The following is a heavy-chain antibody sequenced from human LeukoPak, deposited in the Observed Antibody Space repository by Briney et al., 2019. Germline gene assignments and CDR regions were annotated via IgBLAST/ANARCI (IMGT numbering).Heavy chain of an antibody. CDR1: GFTFSSYG. D-gene: IGHD4-17*01. CDR2: ISYDGSNK. J-gene: IGHJ4*02. CDR3: ARDVGIYGDDISFDY. Sequence: GGSLRLSCAASGFTFSSYGMHWVRQAPGKGLEWVAVISYDGSNKYYADSVKGRFTISRDNSKNTLYLQMNSLRAEDTAVYYCARDVGIYGDDISFDYWGQGTLVTIPS. V-gene: IGHV3-30*03.